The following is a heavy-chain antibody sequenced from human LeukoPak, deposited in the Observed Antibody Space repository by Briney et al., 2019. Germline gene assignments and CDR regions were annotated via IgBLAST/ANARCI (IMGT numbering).Heavy chain of an antibody. CDR1: GYTFTSYD. D-gene: IGHD3-22*01. V-gene: IGHV1-8*01. CDR3: ARGLYYYDSSGYYSSNWFDP. CDR2: MNPNSGNT. Sequence: GASVKVSCKASGYTFTSYDINWVRQATGQGLEWMGWMNPNSGNTGYAQKFQGRVTMTRNTSISTAYMELSSLRSEDTAVYYCARGLYYYDSSGYYSSNWFDPWGQGTLVTVSS. J-gene: IGHJ5*02.